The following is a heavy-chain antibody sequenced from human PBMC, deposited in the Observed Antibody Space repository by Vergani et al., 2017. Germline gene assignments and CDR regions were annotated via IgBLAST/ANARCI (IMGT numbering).Heavy chain of an antibody. CDR3: ARTAAAGTPYYYYYGMDV. D-gene: IGHD6-13*01. Sequence: QVQLVESGGGVVQPGRSLRLSCAASGFTFSSYGMHWVRQAPGKGLEWVAVIWYDGSNKYYADSVKGRFTISRDNSKNTLYLQMNSLRAEDTAVYYCARTAAAGTPYYYYYGMDVWGQGTTVTVSS. CDR2: IWYDGSNK. V-gene: IGHV3-33*01. J-gene: IGHJ6*02. CDR1: GFTFSSYG.